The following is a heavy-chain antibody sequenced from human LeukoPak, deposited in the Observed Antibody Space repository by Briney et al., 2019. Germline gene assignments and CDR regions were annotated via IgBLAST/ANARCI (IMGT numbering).Heavy chain of an antibody. CDR3: ATEIAEGGPQDY. D-gene: IGHD2-21*01. Sequence: PGRSLRLSCAASGFTFSSYSMNWVRQAPGKGLEWVSYISSSSSTIYYADSVKGRFTISRDNSKSTLYLQMTSLRAEDTALYYCATEIAEGGPQDYWGQGTLVTVSS. J-gene: IGHJ4*02. V-gene: IGHV3-48*01. CDR2: ISSSSSTI. CDR1: GFTFSSYS.